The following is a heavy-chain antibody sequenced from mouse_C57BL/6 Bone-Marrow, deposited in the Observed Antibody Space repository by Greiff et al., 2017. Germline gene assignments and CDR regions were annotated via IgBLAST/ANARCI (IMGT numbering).Heavy chain of an antibody. CDR1: GYTFTSYW. J-gene: IGHJ2*01. CDR3: ARYPPDYFDY. CDR2: IHPNSGST. Sequence: QVQLQQPGAELVKPGASVKLSCKASGYTFTSYWMHWVKQRPGQGLEWIGMIHPNSGSTNYNERFKSKATLTVDKSSSTAYMQLSSLTSEDSAVYYCARYPPDYFDYWGQGTTLTVSS. V-gene: IGHV1-64*01.